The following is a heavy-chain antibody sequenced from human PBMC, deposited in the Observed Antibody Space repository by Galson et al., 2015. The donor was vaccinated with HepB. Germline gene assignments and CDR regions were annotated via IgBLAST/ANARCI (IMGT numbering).Heavy chain of an antibody. J-gene: IGHJ3*02. V-gene: IGHV1-69*06. D-gene: IGHD3-22*01. Sequence: SVKVSCKASGGTFSSYAISWVRQAPGQGLEWMGGIIPIFGTANCAQKFQGRVTITADKSTSTAYMELSSLRSEDTAVYYCARARDYYDSSGGGDAFDIWGQGTMVTVSS. CDR3: ARARDYYDSSGGGDAFDI. CDR1: GGTFSSYA. CDR2: IIPIFGTA.